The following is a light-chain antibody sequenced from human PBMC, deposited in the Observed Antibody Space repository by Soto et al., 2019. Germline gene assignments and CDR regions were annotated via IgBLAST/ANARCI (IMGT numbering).Light chain of an antibody. V-gene: IGKV3-15*01. CDR1: QSVSSN. Sequence: EIVMTQSPATLSVSPGERATLSCRASQSVSSNLAWYQQKPGQAPRLLIYGASTRATAIPARFSGSGSGTEFTLTISSLQSEDFVVYYCQQYNNWPALTFGGGTKVEIK. J-gene: IGKJ4*01. CDR2: GAS. CDR3: QQYNNWPALT.